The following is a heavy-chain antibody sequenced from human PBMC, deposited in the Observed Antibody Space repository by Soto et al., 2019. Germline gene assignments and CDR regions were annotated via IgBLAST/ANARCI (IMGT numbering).Heavy chain of an antibody. CDR2: IKQDGSEN. Sequence: EVQLVESGGGLVKPGGSRSLSCAASGLTFSNYWMSWVRQAPGKGREWVANIKQDGSENYYVDSVKGRFTTSRDNTKNSFYLQMNSLRAEDTAVYYCARDHINGWKFDYWGRGTLVTVSS. CDR1: GLTFSNYW. J-gene: IGHJ4*02. V-gene: IGHV3-7*01. D-gene: IGHD6-19*01. CDR3: ARDHINGWKFDY.